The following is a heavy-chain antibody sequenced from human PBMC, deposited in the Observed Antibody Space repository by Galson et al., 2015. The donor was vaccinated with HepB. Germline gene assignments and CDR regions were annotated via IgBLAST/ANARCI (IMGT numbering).Heavy chain of an antibody. CDR2: ISAYNGNT. J-gene: IGHJ2*01. V-gene: IGHV1-18*01. Sequence: SVKVSCKASGYTFTSYGISWVRQAPGQGLEWMGWISAYNGNTNYAQKLQGRVTMTTDTSTSTAYMELRSLRSDDTAVYYCARDPDIAAAGYFDLWGRGTLVTASS. CDR1: GYTFTSYG. D-gene: IGHD6-13*01. CDR3: ARDPDIAAAGYFDL.